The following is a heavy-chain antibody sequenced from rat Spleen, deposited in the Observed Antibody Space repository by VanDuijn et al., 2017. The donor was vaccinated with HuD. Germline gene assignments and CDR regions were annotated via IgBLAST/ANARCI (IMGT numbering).Heavy chain of an antibody. CDR2: ISYDASAP. J-gene: IGHJ2*01. CDR1: GFTFSDYY. D-gene: IGHD1-11*01. Sequence: EVHLVESGGGLVQPGRSMKLSCAASGFTFSDYYMAWVRQAPKKGLEWVASISYDASAPYYRDSVKGRFTISRDNAKTTLYLQMDSLRSEDTANYYCARHRNYGGIPFDYWGQGVMVTVSS. V-gene: IGHV5-22*01. CDR3: ARHRNYGGIPFDY.